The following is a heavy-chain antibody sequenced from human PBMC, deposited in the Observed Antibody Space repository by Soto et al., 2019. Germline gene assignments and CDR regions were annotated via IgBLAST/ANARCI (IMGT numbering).Heavy chain of an antibody. CDR1: GFTFSGSD. CDR3: SRSILGSVAGPYYFDY. CDR2: IRSKANNYAT. J-gene: IGHJ4*02. Sequence: GGSLRLSCATSGFTFSGSDMHWVRQASGKGLEWVGRIRSKANNYATAYTASVKGRFSISRDDSKNTAYLQMNSLKIEDTAVYYCSRSILGSVAGPYYFDYWGQGTLVTVSS. V-gene: IGHV3-73*01. D-gene: IGHD1-26*01.